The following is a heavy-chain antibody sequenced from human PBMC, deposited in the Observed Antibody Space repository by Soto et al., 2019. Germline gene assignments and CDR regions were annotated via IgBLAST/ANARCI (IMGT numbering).Heavy chain of an antibody. CDR3: ARGGHDFWSGPFDY. J-gene: IGHJ4*02. Sequence: SETLSLTCTVSDGSISTYYCNWIRQPAGKGLEWIGRIDASGSTDYDPSLKSRVTMSVDTSKNQFSLRLSSVTAADTAVYYCARGGHDFWSGPFDYWGQGAQVTVS. V-gene: IGHV4-4*07. CDR1: DGSISTYY. CDR2: IDASGST. D-gene: IGHD3-3*01.